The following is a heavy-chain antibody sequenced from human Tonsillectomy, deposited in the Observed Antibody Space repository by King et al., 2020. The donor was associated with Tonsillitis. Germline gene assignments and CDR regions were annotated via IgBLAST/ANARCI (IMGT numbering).Heavy chain of an antibody. V-gene: IGHV3-11*01. Sequence: VQLVESGGGLVKPGGSLRLSCAASGFPFSDYYMSWIRQAPGKGLEWVSSISMSGRSILYAGPVKGRLTISRDNAKNSLYLQMNSLRAEDTAVYYCAKSPRGLGEFDSWGQGILVTVSS. CDR1: GFPFSDYY. CDR2: ISMSGRSI. J-gene: IGHJ4*02. CDR3: AKSPRGLGEFDS. D-gene: IGHD3-10*01.